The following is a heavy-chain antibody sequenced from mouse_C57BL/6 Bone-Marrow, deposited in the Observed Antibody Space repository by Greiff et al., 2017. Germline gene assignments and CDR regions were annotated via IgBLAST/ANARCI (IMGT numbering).Heavy chain of an antibody. V-gene: IGHV1-39*01. D-gene: IGHD1-1*01. Sequence: QLQESGPELVKPGASVKISCKASGYSFTDYNMNWVKQSNGKSLEWIGVINPNYGTTSYNQKFKGKATLTVDQSSSTAYMQLNSLTSEDSAVYYCAAPITTVVAGPFDYWGQGTTLTVSS. CDR2: INPNYGTT. CDR1: GYSFTDYN. CDR3: AAPITTVVAGPFDY. J-gene: IGHJ2*01.